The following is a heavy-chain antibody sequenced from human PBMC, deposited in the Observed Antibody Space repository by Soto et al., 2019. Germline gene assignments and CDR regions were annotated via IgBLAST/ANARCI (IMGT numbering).Heavy chain of an antibody. V-gene: IGHV4-31*03. Sequence: PSETLSLTCTVSGGSISSGGYYWSWIRQHPGKGLEWIGYIYYSGSTYYNPSLKSRVTISVDTSKNQFSLKLSPVTAADTAVYYCAREYMDYYDSSGYLLDPWGQGTLVTV. D-gene: IGHD3-22*01. CDR3: AREYMDYYDSSGYLLDP. CDR1: GGSISSGGYY. J-gene: IGHJ5*02. CDR2: IYYSGST.